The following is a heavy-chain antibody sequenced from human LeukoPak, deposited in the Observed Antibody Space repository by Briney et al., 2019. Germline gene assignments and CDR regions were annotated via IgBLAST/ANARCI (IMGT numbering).Heavy chain of an antibody. V-gene: IGHV4-59*12. CDR1: DGAIAGYS. J-gene: IGHJ5*02. CDR2: IYYSGDT. Sequence: SETLSLTCTVSDGAIAGYSWSWIRQPPGKGLEWIGYIYYSGDTNYNPSLKSRVTISVDTSKSQFSLKLSSVTAADTAVYYCARDQRYSSSWYRGGSWFDPWGQGTLVTVSS. CDR3: ARDQRYSSSWYRGGSWFDP. D-gene: IGHD6-13*01.